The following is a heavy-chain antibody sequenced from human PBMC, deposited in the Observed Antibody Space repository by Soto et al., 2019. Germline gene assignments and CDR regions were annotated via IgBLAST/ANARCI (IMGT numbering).Heavy chain of an antibody. D-gene: IGHD6-13*01. V-gene: IGHV4-61*01. CDR1: GGSVSSGSYY. Sequence: SETLSLTCTVSGGSVSSGSYYWIWIRQPPGKGLEWIGYIYYSGSTNYNPSLKSRVTISVDTSKNQSSLKLSSVTAADTAVYYCARVQIFDSKLDPWGQGTLVTVSS. CDR2: IYYSGST. CDR3: ARVQIFDSKLDP. J-gene: IGHJ5*02.